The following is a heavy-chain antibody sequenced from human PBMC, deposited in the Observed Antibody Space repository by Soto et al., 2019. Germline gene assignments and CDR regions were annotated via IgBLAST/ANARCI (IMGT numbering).Heavy chain of an antibody. CDR1: GYTFTSYG. D-gene: IGHD3-10*01. CDR2: ISAYNGNT. V-gene: IGHV1-18*01. Sequence: ASVKVSCKASGYTFTSYGISWVRQAPGQGLEWMGWISAYNGNTNYAQKLQGRVTMTTDTSTSTAYMELRSLRSDDTAVYYCARDVLLWFGELFPYYYYGMDVWGQGTTVTVSS. CDR3: ARDVLLWFGELFPYYYYGMDV. J-gene: IGHJ6*02.